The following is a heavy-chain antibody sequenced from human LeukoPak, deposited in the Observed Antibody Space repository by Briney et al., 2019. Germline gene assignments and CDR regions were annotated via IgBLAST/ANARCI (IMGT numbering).Heavy chain of an antibody. J-gene: IGHJ5*02. Sequence: GGSLRLSCAASGFTFSSYWMSWVRQAPGKGLEWVANIKQDGSEKYYVDSVKGRFTISRDNAKNSLYLQMNSLRAEDTAVYYCAKDCQRSYKKEAGGSCYRLFDPWGQGTLVTVSS. V-gene: IGHV3-7*01. D-gene: IGHD2-15*01. CDR1: GFTFSSYW. CDR3: AKDCQRSYKKEAGGSCYRLFDP. CDR2: IKQDGSEK.